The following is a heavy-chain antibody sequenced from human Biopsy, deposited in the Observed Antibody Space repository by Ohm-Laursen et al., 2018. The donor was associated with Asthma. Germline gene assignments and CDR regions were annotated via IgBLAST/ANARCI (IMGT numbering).Heavy chain of an antibody. V-gene: IGHV4-31*03. CDR3: ARAQDYYDSRGYYRGFDY. J-gene: IGHJ4*02. CDR1: YGSITSGGYC. CDR2: IYYSGST. Sequence: SDTLSLTCTVSYGSITSGGYCWTWIRQHPGKGLEWIGFIYYSGSTYYNPSLKSRVSISIDTSKNQFSLKLSSVTAADTAVYYCARAQDYYDSRGYYRGFDYWGQGTLVTVSS. D-gene: IGHD3-22*01.